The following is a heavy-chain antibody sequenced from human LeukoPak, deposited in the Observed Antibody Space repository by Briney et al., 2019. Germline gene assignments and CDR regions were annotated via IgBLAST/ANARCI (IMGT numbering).Heavy chain of an antibody. J-gene: IGHJ1*01. CDR3: AKLWEYRRSSVVGYFQH. CDR1: GFTFNNYA. V-gene: IGHV3-23*01. Sequence: GGSLRLSCAASGFTFNNYAMSWVRQAPGKGLEWVSDISGSGYNTNYADSVKGRFTISRDNSKNTLYMLLNSLSAEDTAVYYCAKLWEYRRSSVVGYFQHWGQGTLVTVSS. CDR2: ISGSGYNT. D-gene: IGHD6-6*01.